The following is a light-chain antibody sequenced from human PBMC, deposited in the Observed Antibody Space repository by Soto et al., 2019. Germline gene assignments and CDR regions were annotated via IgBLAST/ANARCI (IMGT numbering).Light chain of an antibody. CDR2: GAS. CDR1: QSVNSK. CDR3: QQYNYWPPIT. J-gene: IGKJ5*01. V-gene: IGKV3-15*01. Sequence: EIVMTQSPATLSVSPGERVTLCCRASQSVNSKVAWYQQKPGQAPRLLIYGASTRATGIPARFSGSGSGREFTLTISSLQSEDFAVYYCQQYNYWPPITFGQGTRLEIK.